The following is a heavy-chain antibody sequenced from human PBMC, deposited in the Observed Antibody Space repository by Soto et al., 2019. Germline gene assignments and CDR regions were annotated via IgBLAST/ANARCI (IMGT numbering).Heavy chain of an antibody. CDR2: IYYIGST. Sequence: TSETLSLTCTVSGGSISSSNYYWGWIRQPPGKGLEWIGSIYYIGSTYSNPSLKSRVTISVDTSKNQFSLKLSSVTAADTAVYFCARVPAIYYFYYMDVWGKGTTVTVSS. V-gene: IGHV4-39*07. D-gene: IGHD2-2*01. CDR3: ARVPAIYYFYYMDV. CDR1: GGSISSSNYY. J-gene: IGHJ6*03.